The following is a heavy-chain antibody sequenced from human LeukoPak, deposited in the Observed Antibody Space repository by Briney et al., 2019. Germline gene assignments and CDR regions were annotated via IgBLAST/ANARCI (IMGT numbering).Heavy chain of an antibody. J-gene: IGHJ4*02. CDR2: IDYSGNT. CDR3: ARRSFLRGPDVVNPFDY. V-gene: IGHV4-39*01. D-gene: IGHD2/OR15-2a*01. Sequence: RSETLSLSCTVSGGSISSSFYYWGWIRQPPGKGLEWIGSIDYSGNTYYNPSLKSPVTISVDTSKNLFSLKLSSVTAADTAVYYCARRSFLRGPDVVNPFDYWGQGTLVTVSS. CDR1: GGSISSSFYY.